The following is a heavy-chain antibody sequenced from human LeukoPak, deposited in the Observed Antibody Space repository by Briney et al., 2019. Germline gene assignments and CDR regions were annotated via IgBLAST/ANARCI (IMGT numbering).Heavy chain of an antibody. CDR2: IYSGGST. Sequence: PGGSLRLSCAASGFTHSSNYMSWVRPAPGKGLEWVSVIYSGGSTYYPESVKGRFTISRDNSKNTLYLQTNSLRAEDTAVYYCARDLGDSSGNDYWGQGTLVTVSS. D-gene: IGHD3-22*01. J-gene: IGHJ4*02. CDR1: GFTHSSNY. V-gene: IGHV3-53*01. CDR3: ARDLGDSSGNDY.